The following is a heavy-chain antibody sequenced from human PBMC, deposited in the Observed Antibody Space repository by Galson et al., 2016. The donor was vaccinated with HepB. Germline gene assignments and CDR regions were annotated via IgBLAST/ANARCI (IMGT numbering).Heavy chain of an antibody. CDR2: ISYDGSSK. V-gene: IGHV3-30-3*01. CDR1: GFTFSSYA. D-gene: IGHD1-26*01. Sequence: SLRLSCEASGFTFSSYAMHWVRQAPGKGLEWVALISYDGSSKYYADSVKGRFTHSRDNSKNTLYLQMHSLRVEDTAVYYCARGGSYLGPFAYWGQGTLVTVSS. J-gene: IGHJ4*02. CDR3: ARGGSYLGPFAY.